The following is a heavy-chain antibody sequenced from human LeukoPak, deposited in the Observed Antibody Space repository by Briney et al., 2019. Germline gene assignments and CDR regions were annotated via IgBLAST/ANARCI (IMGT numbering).Heavy chain of an antibody. CDR3: ARARGGIAAALDY. CDR2: ISYDGSNK. CDR1: GFTFSSYA. D-gene: IGHD6-13*01. Sequence: GRSLRLSCAASGFTFSSYAMHWVRQAPGKGLEWVAVISYDGSNKYYADSVKGRFTTSRDNSKNTLYLQMNSLRAEDTAVYYCARARGGIAAALDYWGQGTLVTVSS. V-gene: IGHV3-30*04. J-gene: IGHJ4*02.